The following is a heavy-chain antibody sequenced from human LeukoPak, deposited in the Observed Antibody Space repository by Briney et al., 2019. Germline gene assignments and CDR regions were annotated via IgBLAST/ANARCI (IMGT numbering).Heavy chain of an antibody. CDR3: AKPPYDSSGYYYYFDY. CDR2: ISGSGGST. J-gene: IGHJ4*02. Sequence: GGSLRLSCAASGFTFSSYAMGWVRQAPGKGLEWVSAISGSGGSTYYADSVKGRFTISRDNSKNTLYLQMNSLRAEDTAVYYCAKPPYDSSGYYYYFDYWGQGTLVTVSS. D-gene: IGHD3-22*01. V-gene: IGHV3-23*01. CDR1: GFTFSSYA.